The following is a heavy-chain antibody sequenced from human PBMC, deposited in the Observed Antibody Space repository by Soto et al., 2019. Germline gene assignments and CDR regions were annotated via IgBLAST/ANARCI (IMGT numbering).Heavy chain of an antibody. J-gene: IGHJ4*02. D-gene: IGHD5-12*01. CDR2: ISGSGGST. CDR3: AKDNMVARAALPLDY. CDR1: GFTFSSYA. Sequence: EVQLLESGGGLVQPGGSLRLSCAASGFTFSSYAMSWVRQAPGKGLEWVSAISGSGGSTYYADSVKGRFTISRDNSNNTPYQQMNSLRAEDTAVYYCAKDNMVARAALPLDYWGQGTLVIVSS. V-gene: IGHV3-23*01.